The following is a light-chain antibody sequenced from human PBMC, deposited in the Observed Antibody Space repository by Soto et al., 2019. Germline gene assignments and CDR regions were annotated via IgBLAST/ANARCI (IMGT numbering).Light chain of an antibody. V-gene: IGLV2-14*01. CDR2: EVR. CDR1: SSDVGGYNH. J-gene: IGLJ3*02. CDR3: SSYAGTNTM. Sequence: QSALTQPASVSGSPGQSITISCTGTSSDVGGYNHVSWYQQHPGKAPKLIIYEVRNRPSGVSNRLSGSKSGNTASLTVSGLQEEDEADYYCSSYAGTNTMFGGGTKLTVL.